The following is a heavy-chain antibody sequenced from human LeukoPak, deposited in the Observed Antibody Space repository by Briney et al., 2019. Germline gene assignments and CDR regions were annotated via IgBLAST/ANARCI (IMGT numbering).Heavy chain of an antibody. CDR1: GYTFTSYG. D-gene: IGHD3-10*01. Sequence: GASVKVSCKASGYTFTSYGISWVRQAPGQGLERMGWISACNGNTNYAQKLQGRVTMTTDTSTSTAYMELRSLRSDDTAVYYCARAEYYYGSGSYSLPNYYYYYMGVWGKGTTVTVSS. CDR2: ISACNGNT. CDR3: ARAEYYYGSGSYSLPNYYYYYMGV. V-gene: IGHV1-18*01. J-gene: IGHJ6*03.